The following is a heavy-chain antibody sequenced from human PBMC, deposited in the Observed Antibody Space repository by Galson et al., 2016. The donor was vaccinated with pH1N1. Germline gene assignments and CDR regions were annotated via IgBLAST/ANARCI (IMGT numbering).Heavy chain of an antibody. CDR1: EFTFSTYW. J-gene: IGHJ4*02. D-gene: IGHD3-10*01. CDR2: IKPAGSEI. V-gene: IGHV3-7*01. Sequence: SLRLSCAASEFTFSTYWMNWVRQAPGEGLEWVANIKPAGSEIYYVDSVRGRFTISRDNAKKSVFLQMNGLRADDTAVYYCAAGRDGAGFDSWGQGTLVTVSS. CDR3: AAGRDGAGFDS.